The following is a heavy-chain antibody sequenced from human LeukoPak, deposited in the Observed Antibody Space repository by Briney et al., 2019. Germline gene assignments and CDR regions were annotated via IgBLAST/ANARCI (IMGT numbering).Heavy chain of an antibody. D-gene: IGHD6-19*01. CDR3: AKEEQWLFYYYYYGMDV. CDR2: ISYDGSNK. J-gene: IGHJ6*02. V-gene: IGHV3-30*18. Sequence: PGRSLRLSCAASGFTFSSYGMHWVRQAPGKGLEWVAVISYDGSNKYYADSVKSRFTISRDNSKNTLYLQMNSLRAEDTAVYYCAKEEQWLFYYYYYGMDVWGQGTTVTVSS. CDR1: GFTFSSYG.